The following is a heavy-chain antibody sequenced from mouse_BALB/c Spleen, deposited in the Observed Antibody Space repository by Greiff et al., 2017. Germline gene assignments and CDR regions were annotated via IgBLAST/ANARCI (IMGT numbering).Heavy chain of an antibody. CDR3: ARQGLYGRYYFDY. V-gene: IGHV5-9-4*01. D-gene: IGHD3-1*01. CDR1: GFTFSSYA. Sequence: EVKVVESGGGLVKPGGSLKLSCAASGFTFSSYAMSWVRQSPEKRLEWVAEISSGGSYTYYPDTVTGRFTISRDNAKNTLYLEMSSLRSEDTAMYYCARQGLYGRYYFDYWGQGTTLTVSS. J-gene: IGHJ2*01. CDR2: ISSGGSYT.